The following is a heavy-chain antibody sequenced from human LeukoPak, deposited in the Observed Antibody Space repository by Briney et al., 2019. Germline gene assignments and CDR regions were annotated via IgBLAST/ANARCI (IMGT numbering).Heavy chain of an antibody. CDR1: GYPFTAYH. V-gene: IGHV1-2*02. CDR3: ARDETAATGIAMDV. J-gene: IGHJ6*02. Sequence: ASVKVSCKASGYPFTAYHFHWVRLAPGQGLEWMGWINLNSGVTRYAQKFQDRVTMTRDTSITTAYMELSRLRSDDTAVYYCARDETAATGIAMDVWGQGTTVTVSS. CDR2: INLNSGVT. D-gene: IGHD6-13*01.